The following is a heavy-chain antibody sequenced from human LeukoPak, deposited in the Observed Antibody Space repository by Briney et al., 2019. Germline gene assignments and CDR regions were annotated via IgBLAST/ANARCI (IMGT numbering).Heavy chain of an antibody. J-gene: IGHJ6*03. CDR2: IKSKTDGGTT. V-gene: IGHV3-15*01. CDR1: GFTFSNAW. D-gene: IGHD3-10*01. Sequence: GGSLRLSCAASGFTFSNAWMSWVRQAPGKGLEWVGRIKSKTDGGTTDYAAPVKGRFTISRDDSKNTLYLQMNSLKTEDTAVYYCTTIILQANYYYYYMDVWGKGTTVTVSS. CDR3: TTIILQANYYYYYMDV.